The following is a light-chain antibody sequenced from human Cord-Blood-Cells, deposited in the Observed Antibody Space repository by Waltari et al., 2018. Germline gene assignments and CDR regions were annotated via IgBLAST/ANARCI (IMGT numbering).Light chain of an antibody. V-gene: IGLV2-23*01. Sequence: QSALTQPASVSASPGQSITISCTGTSSAVGSHNLFSWYQQHPGKAPKLMIYEGSKRPSGVSNRFSGSKSGNTASLTISGLQAEDEADYYCCSYAGSSTYVVFGGGTKLTVL. CDR3: CSYAGSSTYVV. CDR1: SSAVGSHNL. CDR2: EGS. J-gene: IGLJ2*01.